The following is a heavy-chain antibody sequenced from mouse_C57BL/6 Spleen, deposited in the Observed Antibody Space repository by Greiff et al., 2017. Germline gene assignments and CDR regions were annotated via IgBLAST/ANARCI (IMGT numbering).Heavy chain of an antibody. Sequence: QVQLKQPGAELVKPGASVKMSCKASGYTFTSYWITWVKQRPGQGLEWIGDIYPGSGSTNYNEKFKSKATLTVDTSSSTAYMQLSSLTSEDSAVYNCARTRTTVVATDYARDYRGQGTSVTVSS. CDR3: ARTRTTVVATDYARDY. CDR2: IYPGSGST. V-gene: IGHV1-55*01. D-gene: IGHD1-1*01. J-gene: IGHJ4*01. CDR1: GYTFTSYW.